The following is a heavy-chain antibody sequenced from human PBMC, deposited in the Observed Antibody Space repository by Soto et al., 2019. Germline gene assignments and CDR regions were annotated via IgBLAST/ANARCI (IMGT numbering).Heavy chain of an antibody. V-gene: IGHV4-31*03. CDR2: IYYSGST. J-gene: IGHJ4*02. Sequence: SETLSLTCTVSGGSISSGGYYWSWIRQHPGKGLEWIGYIYYSGSTYYNPSLKSRVTISVDTSKNQFSLKLSSVTAADTAVYYCAREVNYYHSSGYLLYFDYWAQGTLVTVS. CDR3: AREVNYYHSSGYLLYFDY. CDR1: GGSISSGGYY. D-gene: IGHD3-22*01.